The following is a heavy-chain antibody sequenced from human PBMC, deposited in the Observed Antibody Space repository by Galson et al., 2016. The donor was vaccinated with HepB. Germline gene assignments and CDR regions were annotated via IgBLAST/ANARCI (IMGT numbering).Heavy chain of an antibody. J-gene: IGHJ4*02. CDR3: ARDKDYTLDY. CDR2: ISTNSGNT. D-gene: IGHD4-11*01. Sequence: SVKVSCKASGGPFITQAINWVRQAPGQGLEWVGWISTNSGNTNYAQKLQGRVTMTRDTSTSTAYMELRSLTPDDTAIYYCARDKDYTLDYWGQGTLVTVSS. CDR1: GGPFITQA. V-gene: IGHV1-18*01.